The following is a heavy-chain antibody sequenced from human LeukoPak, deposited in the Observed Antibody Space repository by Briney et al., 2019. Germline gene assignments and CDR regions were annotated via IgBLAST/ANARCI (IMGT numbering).Heavy chain of an antibody. Sequence: ASVTVSCTASGYTFTGYYMHWVRQAPGQGLEWMGWINPNSGGTNYAQKFQGRVTMTRDTSISTAYMELSRPRSDDTAVYYCARVESPLPGTTDYFDYWGQGTLVTVSS. D-gene: IGHD1-7*01. CDR2: INPNSGGT. CDR1: GYTFTGYY. CDR3: ARVESPLPGTTDYFDY. J-gene: IGHJ4*02. V-gene: IGHV1-2*02.